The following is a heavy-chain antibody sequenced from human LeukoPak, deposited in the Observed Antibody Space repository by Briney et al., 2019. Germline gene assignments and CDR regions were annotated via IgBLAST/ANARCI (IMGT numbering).Heavy chain of an antibody. D-gene: IGHD3-10*01. V-gene: IGHV4-34*01. Sequence: SETLSLTCAVYGGSFSGYYWSWIRQPPGKGLEWIGEINRSGSTNYNPSLKSRVTISVDTSKNQFSLKLSSVTDADTAVYYCARVPRLYYYGSGRRYNWFDPWGQGTLVTVSS. J-gene: IGHJ5*02. CDR3: ARVPRLYYYGSGRRYNWFDP. CDR2: INRSGST. CDR1: GGSFSGYY.